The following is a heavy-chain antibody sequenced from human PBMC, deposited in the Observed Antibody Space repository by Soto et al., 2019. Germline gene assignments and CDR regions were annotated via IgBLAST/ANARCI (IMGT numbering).Heavy chain of an antibody. J-gene: IGHJ6*02. V-gene: IGHV6-1*01. CDR1: GDSVSSDSAA. Sequence: SQTLSLTCAISGDSVSSDSAAWNWIRQSPSRGLEWLGRTYYRSKWYNDYAVYVKSRITINPDTSKKQFSLQLNSVTPEDTAVYYCARVALFYSNYAYGMDVWGQGTTVTV. D-gene: IGHD4-4*01. CDR3: ARVALFYSNYAYGMDV. CDR2: TYYRSKWYN.